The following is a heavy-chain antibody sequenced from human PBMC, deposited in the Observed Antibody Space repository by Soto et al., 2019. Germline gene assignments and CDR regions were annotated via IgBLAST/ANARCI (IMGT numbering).Heavy chain of an antibody. CDR2: ISAYNGNT. D-gene: IGHD3-10*01. CDR1: GYTFTSYG. V-gene: IGHV1-18*01. Sequence: ASVTVSCQASGYTFTSYGISWVRQAPGQGLEWMGWISAYNGNTNYAQKLQGRVTMTTDTSTSTAYMELRSLRSDDTAVYYCARVGRYYGSGSYSYWFDPWGQGTLVTVSS. J-gene: IGHJ5*02. CDR3: ARVGRYYGSGSYSYWFDP.